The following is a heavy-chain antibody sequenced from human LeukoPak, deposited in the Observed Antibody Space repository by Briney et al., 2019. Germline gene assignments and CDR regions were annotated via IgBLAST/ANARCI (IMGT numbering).Heavy chain of an antibody. CDR3: AKDPVWGSYRYTGGYFDY. J-gene: IGHJ4*02. CDR1: GFTFSNYA. CDR2: ISGSGGST. V-gene: IGHV3-23*01. Sequence: PGGSLRLSCAASGFTFSNYAMSWVRQAPGKGLEWVSAISGSGGSTYYADSVKGRFTISRDNSKNTLYLQMNSLRAEGTAVYYCAKDPVWGSYRYTGGYFDYWGQGTLVTVSS. D-gene: IGHD3-16*02.